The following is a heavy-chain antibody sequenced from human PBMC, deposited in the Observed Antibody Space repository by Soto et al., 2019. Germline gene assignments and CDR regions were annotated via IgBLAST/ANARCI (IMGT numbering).Heavy chain of an antibody. D-gene: IGHD3-22*01. CDR1: GGSISSGGYY. CDR3: ARGGPTYYYDSSGYYYENWFDP. Sequence: PSETLSLTCTVSGGSISSGGYYWSWIRQHPGKGLEWIGYIYYSGSTYYNPSLKSRVTISVDTSKNQFSLKLSSVTAADTAVYYCARGGPTYYYDSSGYYYENWFDPWGQGTLVTVPQ. V-gene: IGHV4-31*03. J-gene: IGHJ5*02. CDR2: IYYSGST.